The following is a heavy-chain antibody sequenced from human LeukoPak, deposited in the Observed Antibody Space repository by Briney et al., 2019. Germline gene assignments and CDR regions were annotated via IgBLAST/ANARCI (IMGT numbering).Heavy chain of an antibody. CDR3: AKERSVYFYT. V-gene: IGHV3-23*01. Sequence: PGGSLRLSCAPSGFTFRSYAMSWVRRAPGRGLEWVSAISGSGGSTYYADSVRGRFTISRAHSKNTLSLQMNSLRPGDTAVYYCAKERSVYFYTWGHGTLVSVSS. CDR1: GFTFRSYA. J-gene: IGHJ4*01. CDR2: ISGSGGST.